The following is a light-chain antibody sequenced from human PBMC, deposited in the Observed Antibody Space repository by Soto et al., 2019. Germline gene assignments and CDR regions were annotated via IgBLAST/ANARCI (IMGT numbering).Light chain of an antibody. Sequence: DVVVTQSPVSLAVSLGERATINCKSSQSLLYSPDNKNYLAWYQQKQGQPPKLLIYWASTRASGVPARFNGSGSGTDFTLTITSLQADDVALYYCQQYYSLPLTFGGGTKVET. V-gene: IGKV4-1*01. J-gene: IGKJ4*01. CDR2: WAS. CDR1: QSLLYSPDNKNY. CDR3: QQYYSLPLT.